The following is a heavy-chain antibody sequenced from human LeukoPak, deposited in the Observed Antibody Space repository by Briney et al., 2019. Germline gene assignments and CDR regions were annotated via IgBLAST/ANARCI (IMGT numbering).Heavy chain of an antibody. CDR2: INPNSGGT. CDR3: ASPIVGGTKDKFYFDL. CDR1: GYTFTGYY. D-gene: IGHD1-26*01. Sequence: ASVKVSCKASGYTFTGYYMHWVRQAPGQGLEWMGWINPNSGGTNYAQKFQGRVTITRDTSISTAYMELSRLRSDDTAVYYCASPIVGGTKDKFYFDLLGQGTLVNV. V-gene: IGHV1-2*02. J-gene: IGHJ4*02.